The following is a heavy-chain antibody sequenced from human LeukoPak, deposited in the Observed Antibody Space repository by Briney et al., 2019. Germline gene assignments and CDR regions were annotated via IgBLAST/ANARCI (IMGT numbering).Heavy chain of an antibody. CDR1: GYTFTSYA. CDR3: ARDQLTMIVVADGFDP. J-gene: IGHJ5*02. CDR2: INTNTGNP. Sequence: ASVKVSCKASGYTFTSYAMNWVRQASGQGLEWMGWINTNTGNPTYAQGFTGRFVFSLDTSVSTAYLQISSLKAEDTAVYYCARDQLTMIVVADGFDPWGQGTLVTVSS. D-gene: IGHD3-22*01. V-gene: IGHV7-4-1*02.